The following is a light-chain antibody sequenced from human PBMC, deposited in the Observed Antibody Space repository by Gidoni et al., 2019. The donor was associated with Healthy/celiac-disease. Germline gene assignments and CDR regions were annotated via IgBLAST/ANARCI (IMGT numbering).Light chain of an antibody. CDR2: DAS. CDR3: QQYNSYSWT. Sequence: DIQMTQSPSTLSPSAGDRVTITCRASQSISSWLAWYQQKPGKAPKLLIYDASNLESGVPSRFSGSGSGTEFTLTISSLQPDDFATYFCQQYNSYSWTFGQGTKVEIK. J-gene: IGKJ1*01. CDR1: QSISSW. V-gene: IGKV1-5*01.